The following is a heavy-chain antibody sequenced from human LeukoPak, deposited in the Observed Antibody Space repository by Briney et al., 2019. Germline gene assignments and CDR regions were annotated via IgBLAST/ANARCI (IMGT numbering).Heavy chain of an antibody. V-gene: IGHV3-49*03. CDR1: GFTFSDYG. D-gene: IGHD2-15*01. Sequence: PGGSLRLSCTASGFTFSDYGVNWFRQAPGQGLEWVAFIRSKPYGGTTEYAASVKGRFSISRDDSTSIVYLQMNSLKTEDTALYYCSRTRISGIDGFDIWGQGTMVTVSS. CDR3: SRTRISGIDGFDI. CDR2: IRSKPYGGTT. J-gene: IGHJ3*02.